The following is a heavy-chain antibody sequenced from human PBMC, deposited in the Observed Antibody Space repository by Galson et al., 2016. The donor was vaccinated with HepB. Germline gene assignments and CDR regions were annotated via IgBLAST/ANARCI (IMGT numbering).Heavy chain of an antibody. J-gene: IGHJ5*02. CDR1: AFSLHIPGVG. D-gene: IGHD3-10*01. CDR2: IFSDDTK. CDR3: VHSRPRGFGEGLPSWFDP. V-gene: IGHV2-5*02. Sequence: PALVTPTQTLTLTCTFSAFSLHIPGVGVGWIRQPPGKALEWLAIIFSDDTKRYNPSLENRLTISKGPAYNQVVLKMTNMDPVDTATYHCVHSRPRGFGEGLPSWFDPWGQGTLVIVSS.